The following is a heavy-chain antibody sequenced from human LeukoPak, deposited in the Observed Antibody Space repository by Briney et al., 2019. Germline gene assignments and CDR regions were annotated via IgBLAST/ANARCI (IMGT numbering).Heavy chain of an antibody. Sequence: ASVRVSCKASGYTFTSYYMHWVRQAPGQGLEWMGIINPSGGSTSYAQKFQGRVTMTRDTSTSTVYMELSSLRSEDTAVYYCARDFSDSSGRVHWAYYFDYWGQGTLVTVSS. J-gene: IGHJ4*02. CDR3: ARDFSDSSGRVHWAYYFDY. V-gene: IGHV1-46*01. CDR2: INPSGGST. D-gene: IGHD3-22*01. CDR1: GYTFTSYY.